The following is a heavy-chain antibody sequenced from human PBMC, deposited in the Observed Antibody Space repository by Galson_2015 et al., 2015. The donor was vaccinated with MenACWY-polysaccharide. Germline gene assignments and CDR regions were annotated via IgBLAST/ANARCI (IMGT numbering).Heavy chain of an antibody. CDR1: GFTFSSDW. D-gene: IGHD5-18*01. CDR3: AGIQLWSLGEDY. J-gene: IGHJ4*02. CDR2: ISGDGTTT. V-gene: IGHV3-74*01. Sequence: SLRLSCAASGFTFSSDWMHWVRQVPGKGLVWVSRISGDGTTTGYAGSVKGRFTISRDNAKNSLYLQMNSLRAEDTAVYYCAGIQLWSLGEDYWGQGTLVTVSS.